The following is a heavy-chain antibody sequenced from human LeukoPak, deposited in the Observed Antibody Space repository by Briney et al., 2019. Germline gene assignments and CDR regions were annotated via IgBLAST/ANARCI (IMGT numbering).Heavy chain of an antibody. CDR1: GYTFTSYD. V-gene: IGHV1-8*01. Sequence: ASVKASCKASGYTFTSYDINWVRQATGQGLEWMGWMNPNSGNTGYAQKFQGRVTMTRNTSISTAYMELSSLRSEDTAVYYCARGPLVIVPAAINYYYGMDVWGQGTTVTVSS. CDR2: MNPNSGNT. D-gene: IGHD2-2*01. J-gene: IGHJ6*02. CDR3: ARGPLVIVPAAINYYYGMDV.